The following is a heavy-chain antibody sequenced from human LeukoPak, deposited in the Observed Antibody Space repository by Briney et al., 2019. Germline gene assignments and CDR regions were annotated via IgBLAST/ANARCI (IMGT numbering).Heavy chain of an antibody. Sequence: SETLSLTCTVSGGSISSYYWSWIRQPPGKGLEWIGYIYYSGSTNYNPSLKSRVTISVDTSKNQFSLKLSSVTAADTAVYYCVRDMGSSTSKDWGQGTLVTVSS. CDR1: GGSISSYY. CDR3: VRDMGSSTSKD. D-gene: IGHD6-13*01. V-gene: IGHV4-59*01. CDR2: IYYSGST. J-gene: IGHJ4*02.